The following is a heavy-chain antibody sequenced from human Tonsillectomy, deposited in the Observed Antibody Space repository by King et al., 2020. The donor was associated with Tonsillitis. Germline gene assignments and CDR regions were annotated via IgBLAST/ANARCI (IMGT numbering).Heavy chain of an antibody. CDR2: IYYSGST. CDR3: AKPSIAVAGRGWFDP. V-gene: IGHV4-39*02. Sequence: QLQESGPGLVRPSETLSLTCIVSGGSYSRSNYYWGWIRQPPGKGLEWIGNIYYSGSTYYNPSLRGRVTISVDTSKNLFSLKLRSVTAADTAVYYCAKPSIAVAGRGWFDPWGQGTLVTVSS. D-gene: IGHD6-19*01. CDR1: GGSYSRSNYY. J-gene: IGHJ5*02.